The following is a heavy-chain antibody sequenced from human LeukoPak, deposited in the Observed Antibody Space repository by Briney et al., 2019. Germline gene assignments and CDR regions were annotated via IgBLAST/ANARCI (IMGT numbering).Heavy chain of an antibody. V-gene: IGHV1-8*03. D-gene: IGHD3-22*01. CDR2: MNPNSGNT. CDR1: GYTFTSYD. Sequence: ASVKVSRKASGYTFTSYDINWVRQATGQGLEWMGWMNPNSGNTGYAQKFQGRVTITRNASISTAYMELSSLRSEDTAVYYCARRPRFGRGYYRTHWFDPWGQGTLVTVSS. J-gene: IGHJ5*02. CDR3: ARRPRFGRGYYRTHWFDP.